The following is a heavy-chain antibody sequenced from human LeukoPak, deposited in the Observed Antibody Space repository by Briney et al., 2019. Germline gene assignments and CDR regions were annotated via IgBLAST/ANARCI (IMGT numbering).Heavy chain of an antibody. J-gene: IGHJ4*02. D-gene: IGHD3-22*01. Sequence: ASVKVSCKASGYTFTSYDINWVRQATGQGLEWMGWMNPNSGNTCYAQKFQGRVTMTRNTSISTAYMELSSLRSEDTAVYYCARAHFPAYYYDSSGYYYIWGQGTLVTVSS. V-gene: IGHV1-8*01. CDR1: GYTFTSYD. CDR3: ARAHFPAYYYDSSGYYYI. CDR2: MNPNSGNT.